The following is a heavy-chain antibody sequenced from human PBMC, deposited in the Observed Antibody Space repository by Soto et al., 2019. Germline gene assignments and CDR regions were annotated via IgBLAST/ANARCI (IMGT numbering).Heavy chain of an antibody. CDR2: IKQDGSEK. CDR1: GFTFSNYW. CDR3: ARASFQYDSGGDSKVGYFGLAV. J-gene: IGHJ6*02. V-gene: IGHV3-7*01. D-gene: IGHD2-21*01. Sequence: GGSLRLSCTASGFTFSNYWMSWVRQAPGKGLEWVANIKQDGSEKYFVDSVKGRLTISRDNTKNSVYLQINSLRAEDTAVYYCARASFQYDSGGDSKVGYFGLAVWGQGTTVTVS.